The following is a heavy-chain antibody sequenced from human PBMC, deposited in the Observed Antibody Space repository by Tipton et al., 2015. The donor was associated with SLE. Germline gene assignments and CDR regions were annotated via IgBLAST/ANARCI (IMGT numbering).Heavy chain of an antibody. CDR1: GFTFSSYE. CDR3: ACVVVVATHAFDI. J-gene: IGHJ3*02. CDR2: ISSSGSTI. Sequence: SLRLSCAASGFTFSSYEMNWVRQAPGKGLEWVSYISSSGSTIYYAASVKGRFTISRVNAKNSLYLQMNSLRAEDTAVYYCACVVVVATHAFDIWGQGTMVTVSS. V-gene: IGHV3-48*03. D-gene: IGHD2-15*01.